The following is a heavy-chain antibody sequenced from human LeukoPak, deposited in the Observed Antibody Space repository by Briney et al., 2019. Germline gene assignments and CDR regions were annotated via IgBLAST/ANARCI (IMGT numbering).Heavy chain of an antibody. CDR2: ISGSGGST. CDR3: AKDRDGDLYYFDY. J-gene: IGHJ4*02. CDR1: GFTFSNYG. D-gene: IGHD4-17*01. Sequence: GGSLRLSCAASGFTFSNYGMSWVRQAPGKGLEWVSVISGSGGSTYYADSVKGRFTISRDNSKNTLNLQMNSLRAEDTAVYYYAKDRDGDLYYFDYWGQGTLVTVSS. V-gene: IGHV3-23*01.